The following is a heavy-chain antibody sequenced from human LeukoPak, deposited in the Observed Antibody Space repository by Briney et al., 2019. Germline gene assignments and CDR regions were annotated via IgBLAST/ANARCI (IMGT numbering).Heavy chain of an antibody. V-gene: IGHV1-2*02. CDR1: GYTFTDYY. Sequence: ASVRVSCKASGYTFTDYYMHWVREAPGQRPEWMGWINPNSGGTNYAQKFQGRVTMTRDTSISTAYMELSRLRSDDTAVYYCARVSGGITIFGVVPPVGELDPWGQGTLVTVSS. CDR2: INPNSGGT. D-gene: IGHD3-3*01. CDR3: ARVSGGITIFGVVPPVGELDP. J-gene: IGHJ5*02.